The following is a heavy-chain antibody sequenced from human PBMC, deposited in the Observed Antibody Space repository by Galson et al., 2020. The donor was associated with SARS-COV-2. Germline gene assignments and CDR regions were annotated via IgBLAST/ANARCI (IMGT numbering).Heavy chain of an antibody. J-gene: IGHJ3*01. Sequence: SETLSLTCTVSSDSISSSSYYWGWIRQSPGKGLEWIGSISYTGTTYYSPSLSSRITISVDRSKTHFSLKLSSMTAADTAVYYCARQIGVVLWFGSFDLWGQGTMVTVSS. V-gene: IGHV4-39*01. CDR1: SDSISSSSYY. CDR3: ARQIGVVLWFGSFDL. CDR2: ISYTGTT. D-gene: IGHD3-10*01.